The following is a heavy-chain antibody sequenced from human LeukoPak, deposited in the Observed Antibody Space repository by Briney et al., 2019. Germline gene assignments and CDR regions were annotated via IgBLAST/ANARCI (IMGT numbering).Heavy chain of an antibody. D-gene: IGHD6-13*01. Sequence: ASVTVSCKVSGYTFTDYYMHWVQQAPGKGLEWMGLVDPEDGETIYAEKFQGRVTITADTSTDTAYMELSSLRSEDTAVYYCATGGKSIAAAWDYWGQGTLVTVSS. V-gene: IGHV1-69-2*01. CDR2: VDPEDGET. CDR3: ATGGKSIAAAWDY. J-gene: IGHJ4*02. CDR1: GYTFTDYY.